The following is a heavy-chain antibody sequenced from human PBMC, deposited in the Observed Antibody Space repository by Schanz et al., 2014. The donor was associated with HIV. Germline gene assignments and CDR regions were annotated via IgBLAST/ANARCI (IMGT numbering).Heavy chain of an antibody. CDR3: AKMARSVAANTNFDY. J-gene: IGHJ4*02. V-gene: IGHV3-23*01. CDR1: GFTFSIYG. CDR2: ISGSGVST. D-gene: IGHD6-19*01. Sequence: EVQLLESGGGLVQPGGSLRLSCAASGFTFSIYGIHWVRQAPGKGLEWVSSISGSGVSTFYAGSVKGRFAISRDKSKNTLYLQMNSLRVEDTAVYYCAKMARSVAANTNFDYWGQGTLVTVSS.